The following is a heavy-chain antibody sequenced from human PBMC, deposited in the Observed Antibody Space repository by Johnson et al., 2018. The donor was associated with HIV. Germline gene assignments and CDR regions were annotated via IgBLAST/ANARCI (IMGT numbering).Heavy chain of an antibody. D-gene: IGHD1-26*01. CDR3: ARGRGWSGSRVKAFDI. CDR1: GFSFSNYA. J-gene: IGHJ3*02. V-gene: IGHV3-30*04. Sequence: QVQLVESGGGVVQPGRSLRLSCAASGFSFSNYAMHWVRQAPGKGLEWVAFIRYDGSNKYYADSVKGRFTISRDNSKNTLYLQMDGLRPEDTAVYYCARGRGWSGSRVKAFDIWGQGTLVTVSS. CDR2: IRYDGSNK.